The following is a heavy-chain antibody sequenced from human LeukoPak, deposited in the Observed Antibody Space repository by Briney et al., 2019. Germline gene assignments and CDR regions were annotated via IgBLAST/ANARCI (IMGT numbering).Heavy chain of an antibody. CDR2: VGISSGNT. J-gene: IGHJ4*02. V-gene: IGHV3-48*04. CDR3: ARDHRYAFDN. D-gene: IGHD5-12*01. Sequence: GGSLRLSCAASGFTFSDYSMNWVRQAPGKGLEWISYVGISSGNTKYADSVKGRFTTSGDSAKNSVFLQMNNLRVEDTAVYYCARDHRYAFDNWGQGTLVTVSS. CDR1: GFTFSDYS.